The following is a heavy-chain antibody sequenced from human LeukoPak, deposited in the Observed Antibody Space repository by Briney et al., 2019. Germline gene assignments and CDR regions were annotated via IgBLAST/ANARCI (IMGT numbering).Heavy chain of an antibody. CDR2: IWFDGSNT. CDR3: ETERIGPAESDAFDM. CDR1: GFSFSTYG. D-gene: IGHD3-10*01. J-gene: IGHJ3*02. Sequence: GRSLRLSCAAAGFSFSTYGMHWVRQAPGKGLEWVALIWFDGSNTYYADSVKGRFSISRDNSKNKLNLQMSSLRDEDTAVYYCETERIGPAESDAFDMWGQGTMVTVSS. V-gene: IGHV3-33*08.